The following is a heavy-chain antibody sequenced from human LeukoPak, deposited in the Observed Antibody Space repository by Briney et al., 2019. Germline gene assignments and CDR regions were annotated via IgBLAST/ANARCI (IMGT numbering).Heavy chain of an antibody. CDR2: INHSGST. CDR3: ARDRYSGYSYGSYYYYGMDV. V-gene: IGHV4-34*01. CDR1: GGSFSGYY. Sequence: PSETLSLTCAVYGGSFSGYYWSWIRQPPGKGLEWIGEINHSGSTNYNPSLKSRVTISVDTSKNQFSLKLSSVTAADTAVYYCARDRYSGYSYGSYYYYGMDVWGQGTTVTVSS. D-gene: IGHD5-18*01. J-gene: IGHJ6*02.